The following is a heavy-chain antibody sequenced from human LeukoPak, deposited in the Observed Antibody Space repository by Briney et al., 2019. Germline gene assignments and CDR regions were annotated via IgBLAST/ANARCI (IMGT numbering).Heavy chain of an antibody. CDR2: ISYDGPNK. Sequence: PGRSLRLSCAASGFTFSSYGMHWVRQAPGKGLEWVAIISYDGPNKYYADSVKGRFTISRDNSKNTLYLQMNSLSAEDTAVYYCTKGCRYCSGGSQDSWGQGTLVTVSS. CDR3: TKGCRYCSGGSQDS. CDR1: GFTFSSYG. J-gene: IGHJ4*02. V-gene: IGHV3-30*18. D-gene: IGHD2-15*01.